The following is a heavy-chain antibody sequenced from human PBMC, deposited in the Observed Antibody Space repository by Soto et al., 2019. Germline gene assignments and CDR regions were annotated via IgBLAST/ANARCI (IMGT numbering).Heavy chain of an antibody. Sequence: AGSLRLSCAASGFTFSIYAISWVRQAPGQGLEWVSAISGSGSNPYYADSVKGRFTISRDNSKNTLYLQMNSLRAEDTALYYCEKTASMTIRDGFEQWGQGNLVTVTS. V-gene: IGHV3-23*01. CDR2: ISGSGSNP. J-gene: IGHJ4*02. CDR3: EKTASMTIRDGFEQ. D-gene: IGHD4-17*01. CDR1: GFTFSIYA.